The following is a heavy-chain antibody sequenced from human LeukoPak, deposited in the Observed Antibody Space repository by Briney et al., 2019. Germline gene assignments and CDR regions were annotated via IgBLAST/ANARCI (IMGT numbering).Heavy chain of an antibody. J-gene: IGHJ4*02. Sequence: PGGSLRLSCAASGFTFSSYAMSWVRQTPGRGLEWVASIYRDGNERYYVDSVKGRFTISRDNAKNSLSLQMNSLRAEDTAVYFCARVKEDGTMFDYWGQGTLVTVSS. CDR3: ARVKEDGTMFDY. CDR1: GFTFSSYA. D-gene: IGHD1-7*01. CDR2: IYRDGNER. V-gene: IGHV3-7*05.